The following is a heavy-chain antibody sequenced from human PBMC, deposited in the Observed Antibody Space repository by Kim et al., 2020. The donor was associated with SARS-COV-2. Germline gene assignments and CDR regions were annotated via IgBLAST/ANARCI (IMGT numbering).Heavy chain of an antibody. Sequence: GGSLRLSCAASGFTVSSNYMSWVRQAPGKGLEWVSVIYSGGSTYYADSVKGRFTISRDNSKNTLYLQMNSLRAEDTAVYYCAREEFTYSSGSYWGQGTLVTVSS. V-gene: IGHV3-53*01. CDR2: IYSGGST. CDR3: AREEFTYSSGSY. J-gene: IGHJ4*02. CDR1: GFTVSSNY. D-gene: IGHD6-19*01.